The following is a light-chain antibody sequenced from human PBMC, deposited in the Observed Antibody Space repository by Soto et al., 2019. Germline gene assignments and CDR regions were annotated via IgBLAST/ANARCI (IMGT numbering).Light chain of an antibody. CDR3: ATWDDSLNGLV. CDR2: NNN. J-gene: IGLJ3*02. V-gene: IGLV1-44*01. Sequence: QTVVTQPPSASGTPGQRVTISCSGSSSNIGSNLVNWYQQLPGTAPKIVIYNNNQWPSGVPDRFSGSKSGTSASLAISGLQSEDEADYHCATWDDSLNGLVFGGGTKVTVL. CDR1: SSNIGSNL.